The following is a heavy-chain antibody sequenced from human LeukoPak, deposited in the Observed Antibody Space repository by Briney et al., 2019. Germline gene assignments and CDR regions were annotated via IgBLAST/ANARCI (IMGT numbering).Heavy chain of an antibody. CDR3: ARLSRATPDY. CDR1: GFTFSSYA. CDR2: ISSTGRTM. J-gene: IGHJ4*02. V-gene: IGHV3-48*03. Sequence: AGSLRLSCAASGFTFSSYAMSWVRQAPGKGLEWVSYISSTGRTMYYADSVKGRFTISRDNAKKSLYLQMNSLRAEDTAVHYCARLSRATPDYWGQGTLVTVSS.